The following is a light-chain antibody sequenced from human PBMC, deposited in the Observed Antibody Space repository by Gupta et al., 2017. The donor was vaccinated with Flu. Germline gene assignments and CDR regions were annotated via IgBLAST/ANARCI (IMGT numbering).Light chain of an antibody. CDR3: QVGVGDSDHHL. J-gene: IGLJ2*01. V-gene: IGLV3-21*02. CDR1: NMGRKS. Sequence: GETARSPGGVDNMGRKSVYWYQRKPGQAPVLFVYDDRDRPSGMPERFSGSKSGNTATLTISRVEAGDEADYHCQVGVGDSDHHLFGGGTKLTVL. CDR2: DDR.